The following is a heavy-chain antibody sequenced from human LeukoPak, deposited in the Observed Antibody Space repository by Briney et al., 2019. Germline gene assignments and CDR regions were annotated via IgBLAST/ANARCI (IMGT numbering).Heavy chain of an antibody. CDR2: IYPGDSDT. D-gene: IGHD3-9*01. J-gene: IGHJ4*02. V-gene: IGHV5-51*01. CDR1: GYRFTDYW. CDR3: ARHRHISTAHYPFDH. Sequence: GESLKISCQVSGYRFTDYWIGWVRQMPGKGLESVGIIYPGDSDTTYSPSFQGQVTISADKSISTVYLQWTSLKASDTAIYYCARHRHISTAHYPFDHWGQGTLVSVSS.